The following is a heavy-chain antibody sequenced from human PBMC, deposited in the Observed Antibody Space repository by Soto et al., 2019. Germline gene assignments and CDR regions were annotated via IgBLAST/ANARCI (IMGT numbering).Heavy chain of an antibody. J-gene: IGHJ6*02. CDR2: INPNSGDS. Sequence: QVQLVQSGAEVKKPGASVKVSCKTSGYNFNGYYINWVRQAPGQGIEWMGWINPNSGDSKYAQKFQGSVTMTRDTSIRTAYMEMSGLRSDDTAVYYCARDRGNYDTSIYAGSYYYYALEVWGQGTTVTVSS. D-gene: IGHD3-22*01. CDR1: GYNFNGYY. CDR3: ARDRGNYDTSIYAGSYYYYALEV. V-gene: IGHV1-2*04.